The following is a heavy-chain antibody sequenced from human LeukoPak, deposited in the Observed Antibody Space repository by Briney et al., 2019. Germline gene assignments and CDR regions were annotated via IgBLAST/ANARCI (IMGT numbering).Heavy chain of an antibody. Sequence: GGSLRLSCAASGFTFSDYAMSWVRQAPGKGLEWVSTIFKTGDTAHYADIVRGRFTISRDNSKNTPSLQMNSLRAEDTAIYYCAKLWGRHVWSFDYWGQGALVTVSS. J-gene: IGHJ4*02. D-gene: IGHD3-16*01. V-gene: IGHV3-23*01. CDR1: GFTFSDYA. CDR3: AKLWGRHVWSFDY. CDR2: IFKTGDTA.